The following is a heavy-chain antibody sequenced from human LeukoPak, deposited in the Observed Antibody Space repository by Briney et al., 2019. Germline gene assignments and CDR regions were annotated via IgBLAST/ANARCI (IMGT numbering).Heavy chain of an antibody. CDR2: IGIGSSPI. J-gene: IGHJ4*02. CDR1: GFTFSSYS. V-gene: IGHV3-48*04. CDR3: ARDRGYCSGGSCYSDY. Sequence: GGSLRLSCAASGFTFSSYSMSWVRQAPGKGLEWTSYIGIGSSPIYYADSVKGRFTISRDNAKNSLYLQMNSLRAEDTAVYYCARDRGYCSGGSCYSDYWGQGTLVTVSS. D-gene: IGHD2-15*01.